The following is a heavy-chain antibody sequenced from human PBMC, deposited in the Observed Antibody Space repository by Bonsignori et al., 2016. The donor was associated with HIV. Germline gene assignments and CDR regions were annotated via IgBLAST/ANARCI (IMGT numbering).Heavy chain of an antibody. V-gene: IGHV4-34*01. CDR3: ARLWYYYDSSGYSDPGDWFDP. Sequence: SETLSLTCAVYGGSFSGYYWSWIRQPPGKGLEWIGEINHSGSTNYNPSLKSRVTISVDTSKNQFSLKLSSVTAADTAVYYCARLWYYYDSSGYSDPGDWFDPWGPGNPGHRLL. CDR1: GGSFSGYY. D-gene: IGHD3-22*01. CDR2: INHSGST. J-gene: IGHJ5*02.